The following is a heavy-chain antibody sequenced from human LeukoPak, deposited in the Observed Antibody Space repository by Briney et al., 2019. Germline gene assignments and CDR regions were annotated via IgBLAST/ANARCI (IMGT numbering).Heavy chain of an antibody. CDR2: IYNTGTT. J-gene: IGHJ4*02. CDR3: ARANPPGAFDY. CDR1: GGSISTYY. V-gene: IGHV4-4*07. Sequence: SETLSFTCTVSGGSISTYYWSRIRQPAGKGLEWIGRIYNTGTTNRNPSLKSRVTMSVDTSKNQFSLKLSSVTAADTAVYYCARANPPGAFDYWGQGTLVTVSS.